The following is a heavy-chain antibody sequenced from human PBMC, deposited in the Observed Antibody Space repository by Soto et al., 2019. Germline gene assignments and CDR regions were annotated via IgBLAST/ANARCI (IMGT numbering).Heavy chain of an antibody. CDR3: ARGAVVGMGQELDF. CDR1: GFTFSSHG. Sequence: EVQLVESGGGLVKPGGSLRLSCAASGFTFSSHGMNWVRQAPGKGLEWVSCITSTSSFIYYADSVKGRFTISRDNAKNSLSLQMDSLRAEDTAVYYCARGAVVGMGQELDFWGQGILVPVSS. V-gene: IGHV3-21*01. CDR2: ITSTSSFI. J-gene: IGHJ4*02. D-gene: IGHD6-19*01.